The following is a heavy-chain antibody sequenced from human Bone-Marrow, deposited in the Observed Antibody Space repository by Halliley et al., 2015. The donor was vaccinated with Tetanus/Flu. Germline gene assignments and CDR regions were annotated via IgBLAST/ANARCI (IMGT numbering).Heavy chain of an antibody. J-gene: IGHJ4*02. V-gene: IGHV4-39*01. CDR3: VRHGRQWLERYVDY. Sequence: WIGSIYPSGNTFYNSSLKSRVTISVDTSNNHFSLNVYSLSAADTAVYYCVRHGRQWLERYVDYWGQGTLVTVSS. CDR2: IYPSGNT. D-gene: IGHD6-19*01.